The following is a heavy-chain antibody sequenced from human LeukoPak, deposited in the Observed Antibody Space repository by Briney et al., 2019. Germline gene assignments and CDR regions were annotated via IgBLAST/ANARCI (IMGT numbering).Heavy chain of an antibody. Sequence: TGGSLRLSCAASGFTFSSYEMHWVRQPPGKGLEWVSSISSSGSYIYYTDSLKGRFTISRDNARNSLYLQMNSLRAEDTAVYYCARGYPVTSGYYYYMDVWGKGTTVTVSS. J-gene: IGHJ6*03. D-gene: IGHD4-17*01. CDR2: ISSSGSYI. V-gene: IGHV3-21*01. CDR1: GFTFSSYE. CDR3: ARGYPVTSGYYYYMDV.